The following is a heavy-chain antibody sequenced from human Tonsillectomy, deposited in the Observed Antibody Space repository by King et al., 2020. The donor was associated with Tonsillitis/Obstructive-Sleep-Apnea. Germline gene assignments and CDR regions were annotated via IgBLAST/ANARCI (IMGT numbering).Heavy chain of an antibody. J-gene: IGHJ4*02. Sequence: VQLVESGGGLVQPGGSLRLSCAASGFTVSTNYMSWVRQAPGKGLEWVSVIYSGGSTYYADSVKGRFTISRDNSKNTLYLQMNSLRAEDTAAYYCARASYCSGGTCYSLAYWGQGTLVTVSS. CDR3: ARASYCSGGTCYSLAY. D-gene: IGHD2-15*01. CDR2: IYSGGST. V-gene: IGHV3-66*01. CDR1: GFTVSTNY.